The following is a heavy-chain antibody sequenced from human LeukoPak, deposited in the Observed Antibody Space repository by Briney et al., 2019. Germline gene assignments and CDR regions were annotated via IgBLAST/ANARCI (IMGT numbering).Heavy chain of an antibody. D-gene: IGHD3-10*01. Sequence: SVKVSCKASGDSFTTHDISWVRQAPGQGLQWLGGIIPILNTPNYAQKFQGRVTITTDESTSTAYMELSSLRSEDTAVYYCARVLGDGSGSYYLDYWGQGTLVTVSS. V-gene: IGHV1-69*05. CDR1: GDSFTTHD. CDR3: ARVLGDGSGSYYLDY. CDR2: IIPILNTP. J-gene: IGHJ4*02.